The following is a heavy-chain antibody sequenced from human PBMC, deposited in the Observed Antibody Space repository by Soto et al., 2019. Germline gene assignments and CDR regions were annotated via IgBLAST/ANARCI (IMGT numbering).Heavy chain of an antibody. CDR2: VYHSGNT. Sequence: SETLSLTCAASGDSISSHKWRSWVRQPPGKGLEWIGEVYHSGNTNYNPSLKSRVIISVDKSKNQFSLKLSSVTDADTSMYYCARGERPQQRDYWGQGTLVTVS. J-gene: IGHJ4*02. CDR3: ARGERPQQRDY. V-gene: IGHV4-4*02. CDR1: GDSISSHKW. D-gene: IGHD6-13*01.